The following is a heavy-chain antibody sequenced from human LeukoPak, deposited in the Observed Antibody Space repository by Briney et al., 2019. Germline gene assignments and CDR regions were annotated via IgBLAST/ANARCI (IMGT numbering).Heavy chain of an antibody. CDR1: GGSISSSNFY. D-gene: IGHD5-18*01. V-gene: IGHV4-39*07. CDR2: IYYSGST. J-gene: IGHJ4*02. Sequence: SETLSLTCTVSGGSISSSNFYWGWIRQPPGKGLEWIGSIYYSGSTYYNPSLKSRVSISVDTSKNQFSLKLSSVTAADTAVYYCATKVLRSGYTYGFGNYWGQGTLVTVSS. CDR3: ATKVLRSGYTYGFGNY.